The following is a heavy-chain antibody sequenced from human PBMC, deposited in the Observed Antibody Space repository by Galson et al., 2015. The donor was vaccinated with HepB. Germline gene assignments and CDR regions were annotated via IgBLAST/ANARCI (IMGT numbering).Heavy chain of an antibody. J-gene: IGHJ4*02. Sequence: SPRLPCPASGLTFSSYSMNWFRQAPGKGLEWVSYISSSSSTIYYADSVKGRFTISRDNAKNSLYLQMNSLRDEDTAVYYCARGFHYGDYGPEYWGQGTLVTVSS. D-gene: IGHD4-17*01. CDR3: ARGFHYGDYGPEY. CDR1: GLTFSSYS. V-gene: IGHV3-48*02. CDR2: ISSSSSTI.